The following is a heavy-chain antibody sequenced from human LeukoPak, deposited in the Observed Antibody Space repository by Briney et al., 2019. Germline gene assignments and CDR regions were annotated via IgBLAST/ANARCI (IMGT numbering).Heavy chain of an antibody. J-gene: IGHJ4*02. CDR3: ARDRDDYPYY. D-gene: IGHD4-11*01. V-gene: IGHV3-21*01. CDR1: GFTFSSYS. Sequence: GGSLRLSCAASGFTFSSYSMNWVRQAPGKGLEWVSSISSSSSYIYYADSVKGRFTISRDNAKNSLYLQMNSLGAEDTAVYYCARDRDDYPYYWGQGTLVTVSS. CDR2: ISSSSSYI.